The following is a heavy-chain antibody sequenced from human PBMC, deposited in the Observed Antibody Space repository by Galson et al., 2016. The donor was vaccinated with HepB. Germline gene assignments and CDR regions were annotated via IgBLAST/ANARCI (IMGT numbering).Heavy chain of an antibody. D-gene: IGHD5-18*01. CDR3: AKDMSHVDTAIDS. V-gene: IGHV3-9*01. J-gene: IGHJ4*02. CDR2: ISLNSYNK. CDR1: GFIFGDYV. Sequence: SLRLSCAASGFIFGDYVMHWVRQAPGKGLEWVSGISLNSYNKGYADSVKGRFTISRDNAKNSLFLQMDSLRVEDTGLYYCAKDMSHVDTAIDSWGQGTLVTVSS.